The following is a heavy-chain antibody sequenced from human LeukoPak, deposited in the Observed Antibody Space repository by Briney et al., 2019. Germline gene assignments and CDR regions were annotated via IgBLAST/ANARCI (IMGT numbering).Heavy chain of an antibody. V-gene: IGHV3-33*01. D-gene: IGHD1-26*01. CDR2: IWYDGSNK. CDR1: GFTFSGFG. CDR3: ARVLGDY. Sequence: GGSLRLSCAASGFTFSGFGMHWVRQAPGKGLEWVAVIWYDGSNKYYADSVKGRFTISRDNSKNTLYLQINSLRAEDTAVYYCARVLGDYWGQGTLATVSS. J-gene: IGHJ4*02.